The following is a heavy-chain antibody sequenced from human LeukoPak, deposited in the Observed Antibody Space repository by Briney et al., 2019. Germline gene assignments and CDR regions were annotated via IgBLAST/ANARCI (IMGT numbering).Heavy chain of an antibody. CDR1: GFSFSLYS. CDR2: ISGDSSGNYI. V-gene: IGHV3-21*01. J-gene: IGHJ5*01. D-gene: IGHD3-16*01. CDR3: TREGGVGS. Sequence: PGGSLRLSCVASGFSFSLYSMNWVRQAPGKGLEGVSTISGDSSGNYIDYADSVKGRFTIARDNAKNSVFLQMNGLRDDDTAVYYCTREGGVGSWGQGTLVSVSS.